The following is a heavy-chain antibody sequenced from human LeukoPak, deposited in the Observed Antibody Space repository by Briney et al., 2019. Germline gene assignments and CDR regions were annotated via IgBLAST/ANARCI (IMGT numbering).Heavy chain of an antibody. CDR3: ASGATDYYYMDV. Sequence: GASVKVSCKASGYTFTGYYIHWVRQAPGQGLEWMGWINPDSGGTNYAQKFQGRVTMTRDTSIRTAYMELSRLRSDDTAVYYCASGATDYYYMDVWGKGTTVTVSS. CDR1: GYTFTGYY. V-gene: IGHV1-2*02. D-gene: IGHD3-16*01. CDR2: INPDSGGT. J-gene: IGHJ6*03.